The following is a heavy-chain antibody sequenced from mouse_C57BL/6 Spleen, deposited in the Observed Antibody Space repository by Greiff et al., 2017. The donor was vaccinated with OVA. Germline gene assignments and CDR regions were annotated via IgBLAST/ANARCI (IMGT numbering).Heavy chain of an antibody. CDR2: IYPGDGDT. J-gene: IGHJ1*03. V-gene: IGHV1-82*01. CDR1: GYAFSSSW. CDR3: ARERSYDGCSEYFDV. D-gene: IGHD2-3*01. Sequence: VQLVESGPELVKPGASVKISCKASGYAFSSSWMNWVKQRPGKGLEWIGRIYPGDGDTNYNGKFKGKATLTADKSSSTAYMQLSSLTSEDSAVYFCARERSYDGCSEYFDVWGTGTTVTVSS.